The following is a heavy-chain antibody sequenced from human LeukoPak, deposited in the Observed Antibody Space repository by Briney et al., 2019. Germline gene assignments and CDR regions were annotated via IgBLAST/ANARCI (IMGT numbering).Heavy chain of an antibody. Sequence: SETLSLTCTVPGGSISSYYWSWIRQPPGKGLEWIGYIYYSGSTYYNPSLKSRVTISVDTSKNQFSLKLSSVTAADTAVYYCARGEEFDPWGQGTLVTVSS. CDR3: ARGEEFDP. D-gene: IGHD3-10*01. CDR2: IYYSGST. V-gene: IGHV4-59*06. CDR1: GGSISSYY. J-gene: IGHJ5*02.